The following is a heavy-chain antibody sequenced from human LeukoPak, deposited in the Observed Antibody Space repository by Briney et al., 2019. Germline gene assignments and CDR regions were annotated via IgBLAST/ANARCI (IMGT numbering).Heavy chain of an antibody. CDR2: IIPIFGTA. V-gene: IGHV1-69*05. J-gene: IGHJ4*02. D-gene: IGHD5-18*01. CDR1: GGTFSSYA. Sequence: SVKVSCKASGGTFSSYAISWVRQAPGQGHEWMGRIIPIFGTANYAQKFQGRVTITTDESTSTAYMELSSLRSEDTAVYYCASPQNGYSYGYYWGQGTPVTVSS. CDR3: ASPQNGYSYGYY.